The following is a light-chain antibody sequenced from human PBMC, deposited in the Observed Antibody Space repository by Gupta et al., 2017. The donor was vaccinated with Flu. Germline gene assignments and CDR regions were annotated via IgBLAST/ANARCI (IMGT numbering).Light chain of an antibody. CDR2: GNN. V-gene: IGLV1-40*01. Sequence: QSGLTQPPSVSGAPGQRVSISCTGSISNLGEGYDVHWYRQLPGRAPTLLIYGNNRRPSGAPDRFSASKSGTSASLAISGLQAAEEADYYCHSYDSSRNGFWVFGSGTKLTVL. CDR1: ISNLGEGYD. J-gene: IGLJ3*02. CDR3: HSYDSSRNGFWV.